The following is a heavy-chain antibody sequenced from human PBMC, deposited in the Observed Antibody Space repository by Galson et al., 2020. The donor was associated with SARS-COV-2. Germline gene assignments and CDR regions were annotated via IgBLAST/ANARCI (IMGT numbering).Heavy chain of an antibody. Sequence: GGSLRLSCAASGFTVSGHYMSWVRQAPGKGLECVSLIYTGGTTHHADSVKGRFTISRDNSKNTLYLQMNSLKVEDTAVYYCARLERDKWGSPNWFDAWGQGTLVTVSS. J-gene: IGHJ5*02. CDR3: ARLERDKWGSPNWFDA. D-gene: IGHD7-27*01. CDR1: GFTVSGHY. V-gene: IGHV3-53*01. CDR2: IYTGGTT.